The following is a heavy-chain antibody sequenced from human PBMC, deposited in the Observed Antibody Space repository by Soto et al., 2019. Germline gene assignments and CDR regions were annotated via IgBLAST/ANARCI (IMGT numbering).Heavy chain of an antibody. CDR2: IMPIFGTT. CDR1: GDGFTTYA. Sequence: QVQLVQSGTEVKKPGSSVRVSCKASGDGFTTYAITWVRQAPGQGLEWMGRIMPIFGTTNYAQRFQDRVTMTADESTSTAYMEMSSLRSEDTAVYYCAGARYSSDFSWFDPWGQGTLVTVSS. J-gene: IGHJ5*02. V-gene: IGHV1-69*18. CDR3: AGARYSSDFSWFDP. D-gene: IGHD4-4*01.